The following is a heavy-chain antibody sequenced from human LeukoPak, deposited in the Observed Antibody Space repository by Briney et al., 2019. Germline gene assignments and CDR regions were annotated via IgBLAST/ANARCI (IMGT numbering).Heavy chain of an antibody. D-gene: IGHD3-3*01. V-gene: IGHV3-23*01. CDR1: GFTFSSYA. J-gene: IGHJ4*02. CDR3: AISYDFWSGYYNGGIDY. Sequence: EGSLRLSCAASGFTFSSYAMSWVRQAPGKGLEWVSAISGSGGSTYYADSVKGRFTISGDNSKNTLYLQMNSPRAEDTAVYYCAISYDFWSGYYNGGIDYWGQGTLVTVSS. CDR2: ISGSGGST.